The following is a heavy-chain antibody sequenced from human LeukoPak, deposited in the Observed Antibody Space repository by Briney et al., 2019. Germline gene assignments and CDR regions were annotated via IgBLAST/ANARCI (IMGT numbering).Heavy chain of an antibody. CDR2: SSCDGGST. V-gene: IGHV3-43*01. CDR1: GFTFDDYT. D-gene: IGHD1-14*01. CDR3: AKEGSTTSSDFFDY. Sequence: GGSLRLSCAGYGFTFDDYTMHWVRQAPGKGLEWVSLSSCDGGSTYYADSVKGRFTISRDNSQNSLYLQMNSLRTEDTALYYCAKEGSTTSSDFFDYWGQGTLVSVSS. J-gene: IGHJ4*02.